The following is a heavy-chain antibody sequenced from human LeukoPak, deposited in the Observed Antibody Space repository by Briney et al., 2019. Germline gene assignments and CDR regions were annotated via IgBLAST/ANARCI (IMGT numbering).Heavy chain of an antibody. CDR3: ARVGVVPAAMRYYYYHMDV. CDR1: GGSNSSYY. CDR2: IYYSGST. Sequence: SETLSLTCTVSGGSNSSYYWSWIRQPPGKGLEWIGYIYYSGSTNYNPSLKSRVTISVDTSKNQFSLKLSSVTAADTAVYYCARVGVVPAAMRYYYYHMDVWGKGTTVTVSS. D-gene: IGHD2-2*01. V-gene: IGHV4-59*01. J-gene: IGHJ6*03.